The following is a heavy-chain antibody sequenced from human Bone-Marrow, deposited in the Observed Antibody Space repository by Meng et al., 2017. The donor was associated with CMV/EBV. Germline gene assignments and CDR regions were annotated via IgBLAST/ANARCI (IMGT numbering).Heavy chain of an antibody. CDR3: ARGLLGKSRGQRPRGNWFDP. Sequence: GESLKISCAASGFTFSSYWMSWVRQAPGKGLEWVANIKQDGSEKYYVDSVKGRFTISRDNAKTSLYLQMNSLRAEDTAVYYCARGLLGKSRGQRPRGNWFDPWGQGTLVTVS. D-gene: IGHD6-25*01. CDR1: GFTFSSYW. CDR2: IKQDGSEK. J-gene: IGHJ5*02. V-gene: IGHV3-7*01.